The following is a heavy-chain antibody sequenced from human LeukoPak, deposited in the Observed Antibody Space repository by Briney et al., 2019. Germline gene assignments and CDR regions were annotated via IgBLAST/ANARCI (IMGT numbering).Heavy chain of an antibody. CDR1: GYSFTSYW. CDR2: IYPGDSDT. D-gene: IGHD2-2*01. CDR3: ARHGDCSSTSCLKAGFDP. J-gene: IGHJ5*02. V-gene: IGHV5-51*01. Sequence: GESLKISCKGSGYSFTSYWIGWVRQMPGKGLEWMGIIYPGDSDTRYSPSFQGHVTISADKSISTAYLQWSSLKASDTAMYYRARHGDCSSTSCLKAGFDPWGQGTLVTVSS.